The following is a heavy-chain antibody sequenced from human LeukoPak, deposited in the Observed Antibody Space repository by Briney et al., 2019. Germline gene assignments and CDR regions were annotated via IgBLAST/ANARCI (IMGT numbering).Heavy chain of an antibody. D-gene: IGHD3-22*01. J-gene: IGHJ4*02. CDR3: ARVHAYYYDTSSPGFDY. V-gene: IGHV3-33*01. CDR1: GFTFSSYG. Sequence: GGSLRLSCAASGFTFSSYGMHWVRQAPGKGLEWVAFIWYDGSDKFYADSVKGRFTISRDSSKNTLFLQMNSLRAEDTAVYYCARVHAYYYDTSSPGFDYWGQGTLVTVSS. CDR2: IWYDGSDK.